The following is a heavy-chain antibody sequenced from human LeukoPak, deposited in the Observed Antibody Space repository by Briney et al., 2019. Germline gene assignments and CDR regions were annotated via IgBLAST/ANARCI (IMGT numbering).Heavy chain of an antibody. V-gene: IGHV4-59*01. D-gene: IGHD3-22*01. CDR3: ARSYDGRGYYYYGMDV. CDR2: IYYSGST. J-gene: IGHJ6*02. CDR1: GGSINSYY. Sequence: PSETLSLTCTVSGGSINSYYGSWIRQPPGKGLEWIGYIYYSGSTHYNPSLKSRVTISVDTSKNQFSLKLSSVTAADTAVYYCARSYDGRGYYYYGMDVWGQGTTGTVSS.